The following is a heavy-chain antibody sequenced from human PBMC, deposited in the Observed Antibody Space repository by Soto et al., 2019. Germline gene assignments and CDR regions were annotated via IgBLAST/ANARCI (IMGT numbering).Heavy chain of an antibody. J-gene: IGHJ4*02. Sequence: GLDLEWLALIFWDDDKWYSPSLRSRLTITEDTSKNQVVLTMTNMDPVDTATYYCAHRPRGYAYYFDYWGQGTLVTVSS. V-gene: IGHV2-5*02. CDR3: AHRPRGYAYYFDY. CDR2: IFWDDDK. D-gene: IGHD5-12*01.